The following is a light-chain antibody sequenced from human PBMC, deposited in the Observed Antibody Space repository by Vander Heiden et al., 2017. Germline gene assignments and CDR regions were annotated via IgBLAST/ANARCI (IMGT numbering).Light chain of an antibody. CDR2: DAS. CDR1: QSVSSY. J-gene: IGKJ4*01. Sequence: VSPQPPATLSLSPGERATLSCRASQSVSSYLAWYQQKPGQAPRLLIYDASNRATGIPARFSGSGSGTDFTLTISSLEPEDFAVYYCQQRSNWPPLTFGGGTKVEIK. CDR3: QQRSNWPPLT. V-gene: IGKV3-11*01.